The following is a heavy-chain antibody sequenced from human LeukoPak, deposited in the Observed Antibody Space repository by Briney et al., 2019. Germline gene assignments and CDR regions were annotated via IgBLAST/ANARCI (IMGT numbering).Heavy chain of an antibody. CDR3: ARSHITYGSGSYYSD. D-gene: IGHD3-10*01. CDR2: IYPGDSDT. V-gene: IGHV5-51*01. Sequence: GESLKISCEGSGYSFTSYWIGWVRQMPGKGLEWMGIIYPGDSDTRYSPSFQGQVTISADKSISTAYLQWSSLKASDTAMYYCARSHITYGSGSYYSDWGQGTLVTVSS. J-gene: IGHJ4*02. CDR1: GYSFTSYW.